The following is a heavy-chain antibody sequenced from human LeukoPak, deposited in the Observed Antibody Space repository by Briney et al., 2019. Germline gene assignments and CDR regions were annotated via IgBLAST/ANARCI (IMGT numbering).Heavy chain of an antibody. CDR2: IYYSGST. V-gene: IGHV4-59*12. Sequence: SETLSLTCTVSGGSISSYYWSWIRQPPGKGLEWIGYIYYSGSTNYNPSLKSRVTISVDTSKNQFSLRLSSVTAADTAVYYCARGRRGYSYGLSYWGQGTLVTVSS. CDR1: GGSISSYY. J-gene: IGHJ4*02. D-gene: IGHD5-18*01. CDR3: ARGRRGYSYGLSY.